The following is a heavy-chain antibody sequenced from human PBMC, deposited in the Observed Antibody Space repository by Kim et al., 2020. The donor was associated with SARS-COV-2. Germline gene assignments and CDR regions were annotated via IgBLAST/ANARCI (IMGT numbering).Heavy chain of an antibody. V-gene: IGHV1-2*02. J-gene: IGHJ4*02. Sequence: AQKFQGRVTMTRDTSISTAYMELSRLRSDDTAVYYCARETPEMATIDFDYWGQGTLVTVSS. D-gene: IGHD5-12*01. CDR3: ARETPEMATIDFDY.